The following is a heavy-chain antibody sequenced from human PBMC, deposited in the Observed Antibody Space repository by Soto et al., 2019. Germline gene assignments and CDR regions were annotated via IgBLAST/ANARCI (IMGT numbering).Heavy chain of an antibody. Sequence: GGSLRLSCAASGFTFSSYSMNWVRQAPGKGLEWVSYISSSSSTIYYADSVKGRFTISRDNAKNSLYLQMNSLRAEDTAVYYCARHPERVAEIGWFDPWGQGTLVTVS. CDR3: ARHPERVAEIGWFDP. V-gene: IGHV3-48*01. J-gene: IGHJ5*02. CDR2: ISSSSSTI. D-gene: IGHD6-13*01. CDR1: GFTFSSYS.